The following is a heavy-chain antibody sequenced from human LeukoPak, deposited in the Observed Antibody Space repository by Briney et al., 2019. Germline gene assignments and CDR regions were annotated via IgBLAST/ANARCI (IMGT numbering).Heavy chain of an antibody. Sequence: GGSLRLSCAASGFTFSSYGMNWVRQAPGKGLEWVSAISGSGGNRYYTDSVKGRFIISRDNSNNTLYLQMDRLRAEDTAVYFCAKFAFRVAAPAANDNWGQGTQVTVSS. D-gene: IGHD2-2*01. CDR1: GFTFSSYG. V-gene: IGHV3-23*01. J-gene: IGHJ4*02. CDR2: ISGSGGNR. CDR3: AKFAFRVAAPAANDN.